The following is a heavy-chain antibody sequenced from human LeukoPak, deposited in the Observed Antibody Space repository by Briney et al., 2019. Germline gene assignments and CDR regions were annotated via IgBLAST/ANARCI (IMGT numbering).Heavy chain of an antibody. CDR2: ISGSGGST. CDR3: ARDSYSVRGVRSFDY. CDR1: GFTFSSYA. D-gene: IGHD3-10*01. J-gene: IGHJ4*02. Sequence: GGSLRLSCAASGFTFSSYAMSWVRQAPGKGLEWVSAISGSGGSTYYADSVKGRFTISRDNAKNSLYLQMNSLRAEDTAVYYCARDSYSVRGVRSFDYWGQGTLVTVSS. V-gene: IGHV3-23*01.